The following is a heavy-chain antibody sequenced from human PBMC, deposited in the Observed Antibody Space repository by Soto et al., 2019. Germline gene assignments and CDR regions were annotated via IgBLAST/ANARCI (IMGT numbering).Heavy chain of an antibody. Sequence: QVQLVQSGAEVKKPGSSVKVSCKASGGTFSSYASSWVRQAPGQGLEWMGGIIPIFGTANYAQKFQGRVTITADEARSTAYMELSSLRSEDTAVYYCARDITTVTSLGYYYGMDVWGQGTTVTVSS. CDR1: GGTFSSYA. CDR3: ARDITTVTSLGYYYGMDV. D-gene: IGHD4-17*01. V-gene: IGHV1-69*12. CDR2: IIPIFGTA. J-gene: IGHJ6*02.